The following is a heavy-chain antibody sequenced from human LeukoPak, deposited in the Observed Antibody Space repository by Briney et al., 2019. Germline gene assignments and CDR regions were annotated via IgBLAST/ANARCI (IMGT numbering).Heavy chain of an antibody. Sequence: ETLSLTCAVYGGSFSGYYWSWIRQPPGKELEWIGYIYESGSTDYNPSLRSRVTISRDTSKNQVSLKLTSVTTADTAVYYCARDRYDHDSSGYYEFWGQGTLVTVSS. D-gene: IGHD3-22*01. J-gene: IGHJ4*02. CDR1: GGSFSGYY. CDR3: ARDRYDHDSSGYYEF. V-gene: IGHV4-59*01. CDR2: IYESGST.